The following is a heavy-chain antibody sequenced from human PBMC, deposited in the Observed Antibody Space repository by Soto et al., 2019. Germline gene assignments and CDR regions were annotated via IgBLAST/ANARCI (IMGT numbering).Heavy chain of an antibody. CDR1: GGAISAFY. D-gene: IGHD6-6*01. CDR3: ARSPSTSTIGTFDI. Sequence: NPSDTLSVTCTVSGGAISAFYWNWIRQSAGKGLEWIGRIYASGHSNYNPSLESRVSMSVDTSKHQFSLKLNSVTAADTAVYYCARSPSTSTIGTFDIWGQGTMVTGS. V-gene: IGHV4-4*07. CDR2: IYASGHS. J-gene: IGHJ3*02.